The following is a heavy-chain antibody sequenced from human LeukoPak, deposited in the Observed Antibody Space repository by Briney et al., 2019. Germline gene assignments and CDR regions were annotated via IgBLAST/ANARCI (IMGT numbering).Heavy chain of an antibody. V-gene: IGHV3-48*04. Sequence: GGPLRLPCDASGFTCSSYRMNWLRQPPGKGLEWGSYISSSSSTIYYADSVKGRFTISRDNAKNSLYLQMNSLRAEDTAVYSCAKGSGSGWYGWFAPWGQGTLVTVSS. CDR1: GFTCSSYR. CDR2: ISSSSSTI. J-gene: IGHJ5*02. CDR3: AKGSGSGWYGWFAP. D-gene: IGHD6-19*01.